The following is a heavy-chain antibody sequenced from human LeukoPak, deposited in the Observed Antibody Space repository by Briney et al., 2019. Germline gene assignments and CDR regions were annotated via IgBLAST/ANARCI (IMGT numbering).Heavy chain of an antibody. CDR1: GYSISSGYY. J-gene: IGHJ4*02. V-gene: IGHV4-38-2*01. CDR3: ARMSGYEDPHYFDY. D-gene: IGHD5-12*01. Sequence: PLETLSLTCAVSGYSISSGYYWGWIRQPPGKGLEWIGSIYHSGSTYYNPSLKSRVTISVDTSKNQFSLKLSSVTAADTAVYYCARMSGYEDPHYFDYWGQGTLVTVSS. CDR2: IYHSGST.